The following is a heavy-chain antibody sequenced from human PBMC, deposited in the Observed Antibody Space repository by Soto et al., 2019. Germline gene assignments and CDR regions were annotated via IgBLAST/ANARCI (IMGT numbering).Heavy chain of an antibody. J-gene: IGHJ4*02. Sequence: SETLSLTCTVSGGSVTNSSYYWGWIRQSPGKGLEWIGSVYYRGRSYSKSSVKSRVTISVDTSKNRFSLSLNSVTASDAAVYFCVSQRTTVPTQAYFDYWGPGALVTV. CDR1: GGSVTNSSYY. CDR2: VYYRGRS. CDR3: VSQRTTVPTQAYFDY. V-gene: IGHV4-39*01. D-gene: IGHD4-17*01.